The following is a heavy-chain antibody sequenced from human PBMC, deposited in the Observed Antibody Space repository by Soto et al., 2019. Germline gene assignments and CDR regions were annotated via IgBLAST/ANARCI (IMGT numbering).Heavy chain of an antibody. CDR3: AREGGSYDSGGYLIRGAFDI. CDR2: IYFRGNT. J-gene: IGHJ3*02. V-gene: IGHV4-31*03. CDR1: GDSISRIDYY. D-gene: IGHD3-22*01. Sequence: TLSLTCSVSGDSISRIDYYWTWIRQHPEKGLEWIGNIYFRGNTYYSPSLESRLTISVDTSKNQFSLKLTSVTAADTAVYYCAREGGSYDSGGYLIRGAFDIWGQGTMVTVS.